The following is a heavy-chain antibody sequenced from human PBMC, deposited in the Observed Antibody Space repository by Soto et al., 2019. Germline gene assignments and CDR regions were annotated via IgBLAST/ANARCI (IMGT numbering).Heavy chain of an antibody. D-gene: IGHD1-1*01. CDR3: AKGSGTATRWFDP. CDR1: GFTFSSYS. CDR2: ISSSSSYI. Sequence: PGVSLRLSCAASGFTFSSYSMNWVRQAPGKGLEWVSSISSSSSYIYYADSVKGRFTISRDNAKNSLYLQMNSLRAEDTAVYYCAKGSGTATRWFDPWGQGTLVTVSS. J-gene: IGHJ5*02. V-gene: IGHV3-21*01.